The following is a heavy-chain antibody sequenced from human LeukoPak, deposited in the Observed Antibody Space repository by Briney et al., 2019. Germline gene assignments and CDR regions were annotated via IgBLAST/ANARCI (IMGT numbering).Heavy chain of an antibody. CDR2: IKQDGSEK. V-gene: IGHV3-7*01. D-gene: IGHD2-2*01. Sequence: PGGSLRLSCAASGFTFSSYRMSWVRQAPGKGLEWVANIKQDGSEKHYVDSVKGRFTISRDNAKNSLYLQMNSLRAEDTAVYYCAKDAMLPTPYYYYYMDVWGKGTTVTISS. CDR1: GFTFSSYR. CDR3: AKDAMLPTPYYYYYMDV. J-gene: IGHJ6*03.